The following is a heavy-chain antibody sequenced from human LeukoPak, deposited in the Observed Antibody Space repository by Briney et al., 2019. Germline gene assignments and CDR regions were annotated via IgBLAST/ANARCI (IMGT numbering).Heavy chain of an antibody. J-gene: IGHJ4*02. CDR1: GGSFSGYY. CDR3: ARGYQRFDY. V-gene: IGHV4-34*01. D-gene: IGHD2-2*01. Sequence: SETLSFTCAVYGGSFSGYYWSWIRQPPGKGLEWIGEINHSGSTNYNPSLKSRVTISVDTSKNQFSLKLSSVTAADTAVYYCARGYQRFDYWGQGTLVTVSS. CDR2: INHSGST.